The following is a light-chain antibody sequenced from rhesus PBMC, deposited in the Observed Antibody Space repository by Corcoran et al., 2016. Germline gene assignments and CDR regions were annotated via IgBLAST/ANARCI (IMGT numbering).Light chain of an antibody. V-gene: IGKV3-40*03. CDR3: QQYNDLLLT. J-gene: IGKJ4*01. CDR2: SAY. CDR1: ESVGSY. Sequence: EIVMTQSPATLSLSPGETATLSCRASESVGSYLAWYQQKPGQAPKLLVHSAYFRATGIPDRFSGRASKTEFTLTIRSLETDDVGVYHCQQYNDLLLTFGGGTKVEIK.